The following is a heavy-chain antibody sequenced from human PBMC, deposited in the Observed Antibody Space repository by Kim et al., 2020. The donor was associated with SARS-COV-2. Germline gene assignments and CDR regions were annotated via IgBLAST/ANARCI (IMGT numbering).Heavy chain of an antibody. CDR1: GFTFSSYA. CDR3: AKAGTVVTALIDY. Sequence: GGSLRLSYAASGFTFSSYAMSWVRQAPGKGLEWVSAISGSGGSTYYADSVKGRFTISRDNSKNTLYLQMNSLRAEDTAVYYCAKAGTVVTALIDYWGQGTLVTVSS. D-gene: IGHD2-15*01. CDR2: ISGSGGST. V-gene: IGHV3-23*01. J-gene: IGHJ4*02.